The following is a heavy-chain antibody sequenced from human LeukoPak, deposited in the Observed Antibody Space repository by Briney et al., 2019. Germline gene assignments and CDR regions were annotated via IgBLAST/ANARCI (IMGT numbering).Heavy chain of an antibody. CDR3: AKDSSAWYFYFDS. J-gene: IGHJ4*01. CDR1: GFTFSHYG. V-gene: IGHV3-33*06. CDR2: ISGLGDKQ. Sequence: PGRSLRLSCVASGFTFSHYGMHWVRQAPGKGLEWVSGISGLGDKQYYADSVKGRSTISRDNSKNTVYLDMNSLRVEETGIYYCAKDSSAWYFYFDSWGQGTPVTVSS. D-gene: IGHD6-13*01.